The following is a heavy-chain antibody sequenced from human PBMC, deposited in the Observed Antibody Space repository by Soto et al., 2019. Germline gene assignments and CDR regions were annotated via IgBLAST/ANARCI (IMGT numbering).Heavy chain of an antibody. V-gene: IGHV4-39*01. CDR3: ARPATVAPPDAFQV. CDR1: GDSIRNSGHY. J-gene: IGHJ3*01. Sequence: QVHLQESGPRLVEPSETLSLTCTVSGDSIRNSGHYWGWVRQPPGKALEWIGSVYYSGTSYRKPSLKSRLTMSVDTSKNQFSLKLTAVTAADTAIYSCARPATVAPPDAFQVWSQGTLVTVSS. CDR2: VYYSGTS. D-gene: IGHD6-19*01.